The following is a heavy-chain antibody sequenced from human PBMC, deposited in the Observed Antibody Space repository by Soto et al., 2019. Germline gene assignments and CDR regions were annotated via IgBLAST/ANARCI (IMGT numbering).Heavy chain of an antibody. CDR1: GGSFSGYY. D-gene: IGHD3-10*01. V-gene: IGHV4-34*01. CDR3: ARERYYYGSGDY. Sequence: SETLSLTCAVYGGSFSGYYWTWIRQPPGTGLEWIGEINHSGSTNYNPSLKSRVTISVDTSKNQFSLKLTSVTAEDTAVYYCARERYYYGSGDYWGQGTLVTVSS. J-gene: IGHJ4*02. CDR2: INHSGST.